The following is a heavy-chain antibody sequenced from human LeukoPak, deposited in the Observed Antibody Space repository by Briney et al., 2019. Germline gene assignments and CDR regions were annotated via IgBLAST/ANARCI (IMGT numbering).Heavy chain of an antibody. D-gene: IGHD3-9*01. Sequence: PSETLSLTCAAYGGSFSGYYWSWIRQPPGKGLEWIGEINHSGSTNYNPSHKSRVTISVDTSKNQFSLKLSSVTAADTAVYYCARPRRSYYDILTGYYKRGPFDIWGQGTMVTVSS. CDR3: ARPRRSYYDILTGYYKRGPFDI. CDR1: GGSFSGYY. V-gene: IGHV4-34*01. J-gene: IGHJ3*02. CDR2: INHSGST.